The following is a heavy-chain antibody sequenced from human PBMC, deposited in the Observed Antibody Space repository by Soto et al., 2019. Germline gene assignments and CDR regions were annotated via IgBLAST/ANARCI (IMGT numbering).Heavy chain of an antibody. V-gene: IGHV4-4*02. Sequence: QVQLQESGPGLVKPSGTLSLTCAVSGDSISSPKWWTWLRQPPGKGLEWIGDLLHSGTTNYNPSRKSRVILSVDKSQNQFSLSLTSVTAADTAIYYCAYSSGWYRHDVWGQGTSVTVSS. CDR1: GDSISSPKW. CDR2: LLHSGTT. D-gene: IGHD6-19*01. J-gene: IGHJ3*01. CDR3: AYSSGWYRHDV.